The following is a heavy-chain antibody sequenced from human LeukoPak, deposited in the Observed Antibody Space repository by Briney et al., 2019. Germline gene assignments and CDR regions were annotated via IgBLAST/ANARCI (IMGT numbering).Heavy chain of an antibody. J-gene: IGHJ4*02. Sequence: GGSLRLSCAASGFTFSSYSMNWVRQAPGKGLEWVSSISSSSSYIYYADSVKGRFTISRDNAKNSLYLQMNSLRAEDTAVYYCARDPYYYDSSGYYFDYWGQGTLVTVSS. CDR3: ARDPYYYDSSGYYFDY. V-gene: IGHV3-21*01. CDR2: ISSSSSYI. CDR1: GFTFSSYS. D-gene: IGHD3-22*01.